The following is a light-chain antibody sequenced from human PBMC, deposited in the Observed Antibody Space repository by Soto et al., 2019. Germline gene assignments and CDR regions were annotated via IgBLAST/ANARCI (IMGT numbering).Light chain of an antibody. Sequence: IVLTQSPATLSLSPGETATLSCRASQSVRSNLAWYQQKPGQSPRLVIYGASTRATGIPARFGGSGSGTQFTLTISSLQSEDFAVYYCQQYNDWPPAWTFGQGTKVDIK. CDR2: GAS. CDR3: QQYNDWPPAWT. J-gene: IGKJ1*01. CDR1: QSVRSN. V-gene: IGKV3-15*01.